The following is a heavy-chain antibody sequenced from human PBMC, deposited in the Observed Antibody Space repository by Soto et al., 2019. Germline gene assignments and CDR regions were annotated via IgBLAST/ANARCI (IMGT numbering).Heavy chain of an antibody. Sequence: QVQVVQSRAEVKKPGASVRVSCKTSGYTFTDYDINWVRQATGQGLEWMGWMGPDSGNAGYAQQFQGRVTMTRNTSISTAYMELSSLRSEDTAVYYCEVTTGYWGQGTMVTVSS. D-gene: IGHD2-21*02. V-gene: IGHV1-8*01. CDR2: MGPDSGNA. J-gene: IGHJ4*02. CDR3: EVTTGY. CDR1: GYTFTDYD.